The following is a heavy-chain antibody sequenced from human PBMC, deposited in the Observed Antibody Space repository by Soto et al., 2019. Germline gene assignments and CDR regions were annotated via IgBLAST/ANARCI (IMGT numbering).Heavy chain of an antibody. J-gene: IGHJ4*02. CDR3: VRSVAGHFDY. V-gene: IGHV3-48*02. CDR2: ITSDTATI. CDR1: GLTFNIYI. D-gene: IGHD6-19*01. Sequence: GRSLRLSCAASGLTFNIYIMNWVRQAPRKGLEWVSYITSDTATIHYADSVRGRFTISRDNAENSLFLQMNSLRDEVTAAYYCVRSVAGHFDYWGQGALVTVSS.